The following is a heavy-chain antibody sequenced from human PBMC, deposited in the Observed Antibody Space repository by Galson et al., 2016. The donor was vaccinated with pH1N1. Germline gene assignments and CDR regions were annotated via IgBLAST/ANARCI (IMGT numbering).Heavy chain of an antibody. J-gene: IGHJ4*02. CDR2: IHTSGST. CDR3: ARDRGSVDIGTYYFDY. Sequence: ETLSLTCTVSGGSISSYYWSWIRQPAGKGLEWIGRIHTSGSTNYNPSLKSRVTMSVDTSKNQFSLKVSSVTAAATAVYYCARDRGSVDIGTYYFDYWGQGTLVTVSS. D-gene: IGHD5-12*01. V-gene: IGHV4-4*07. CDR1: GGSISSYY.